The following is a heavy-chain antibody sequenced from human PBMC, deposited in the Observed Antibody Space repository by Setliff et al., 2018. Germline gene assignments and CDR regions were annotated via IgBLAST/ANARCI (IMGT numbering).Heavy chain of an antibody. CDR2: INTNTGNP. V-gene: IGHV7-4-1*02. CDR3: ARASRFGTIRYRGDYYMDV. D-gene: IGHD3-10*01. Sequence: VSCTASGYTFTTYAISWMRQAPGQGLEYMGWINTNTGNPSYAQGFTGRFVFSLDTSVSTAYLQISSLKAEDTAVYYCARASRFGTIRYRGDYYMDVWGKGTTVTVSS. J-gene: IGHJ6*03. CDR1: GYTFTTYA.